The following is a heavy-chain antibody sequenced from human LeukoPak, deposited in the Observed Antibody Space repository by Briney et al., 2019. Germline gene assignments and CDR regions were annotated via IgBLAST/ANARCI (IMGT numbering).Heavy chain of an antibody. J-gene: IGHJ4*02. Sequence: ASVKVSCKASGYTFTGYYMHWVRQAPGQGLEWMGWINPNSGGTNYAQKFQGRVTMTRDTSIRTAYMALSRLRSDDTAVYYCARSSRLRLSWNWYYWGQGTLVTVSS. CDR1: GYTFTGYY. CDR3: ARSSRLRLSWNWYY. D-gene: IGHD5-12*01. CDR2: INPNSGGT. V-gene: IGHV1-2*02.